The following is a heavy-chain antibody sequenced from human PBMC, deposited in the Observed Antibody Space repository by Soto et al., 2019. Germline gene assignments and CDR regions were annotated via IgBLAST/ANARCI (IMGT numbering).Heavy chain of an antibody. CDR3: APQIMVTLGSGFGI. J-gene: IGHJ3*02. CDR1: GYSFATTW. V-gene: IGHV5-51*01. Sequence: GESLKVSCKGSGYSFATTWIGWVRQMPGKGLEHMGLIYPGDSDAMYSPSFEGQVTISADKSISTAYLQWSSLRASDTAIYNCAPQIMVTLGSGFGIWGQRTLGTVSS. CDR2: IYPGDSDA. D-gene: IGHD3-16*01.